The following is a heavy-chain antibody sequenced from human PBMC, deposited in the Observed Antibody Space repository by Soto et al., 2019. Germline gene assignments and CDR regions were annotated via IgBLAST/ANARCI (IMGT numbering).Heavy chain of an antibody. D-gene: IGHD3-9*01. CDR3: TTDRERILTGYYDYYYGMDV. CDR2: IKSKTDGGTT. CDR1: GFTFSNAW. Sequence: EVQLVESGGGLVKPGGSLRLSCAASGFTFSNAWMSWVRQAPGKGLEWVGRIKSKTDGGTTDYAAPVKGRFTISRDDSKNTLYLQMNSLKTEDTAVYYCTTDRERILTGYYDYYYGMDVWGQGTTVTVSS. J-gene: IGHJ6*02. V-gene: IGHV3-15*01.